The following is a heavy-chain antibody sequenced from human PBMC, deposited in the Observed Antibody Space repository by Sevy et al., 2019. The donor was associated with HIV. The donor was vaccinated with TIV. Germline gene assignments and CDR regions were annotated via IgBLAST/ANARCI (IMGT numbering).Heavy chain of an antibody. J-gene: IGHJ4*02. Sequence: GGSLRLSCAASGFTFTSYAMSWVRQAPGKGLEWVSGISGSGATTYYADSVKGRFTISRDNSTNALYLQLNSLRAEDTAAYYCAKMFRLAVAGRFDYWGQGALVTVSS. CDR2: ISGSGATT. D-gene: IGHD6-13*01. CDR1: GFTFTSYA. V-gene: IGHV3-23*01. CDR3: AKMFRLAVAGRFDY.